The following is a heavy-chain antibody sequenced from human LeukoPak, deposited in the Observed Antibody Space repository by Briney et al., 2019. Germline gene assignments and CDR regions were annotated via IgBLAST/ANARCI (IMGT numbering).Heavy chain of an antibody. V-gene: IGHV1-3*01. CDR3: ARDPRYYDFWSGQPQPTYLDY. D-gene: IGHD3-3*01. CDR2: INASYGNT. CDR1: GYTFTSYV. J-gene: IGHJ4*02. Sequence: ASVKVSCKASGYTFTSYVIYWVRQAPGQRLEWMGWINASYGNTEYSQKFQGKVTISRDTSASTAYMELSSLRSEDTAVYYCARDPRYYDFWSGQPQPTYLDYWGQGTLVTVSS.